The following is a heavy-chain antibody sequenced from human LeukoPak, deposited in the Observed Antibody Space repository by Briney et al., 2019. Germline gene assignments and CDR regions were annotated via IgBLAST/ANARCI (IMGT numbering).Heavy chain of an antibody. Sequence: SETLSLTCAVSGGSISSTNWWSWVRQPPGKGLEWIGEIYQSGSTNYNPSLKSRVIISVDKSKNQFSLNLSSVTAADTAVYYCARLTCYYDSSDFYSHYFDYWGQGTLVTVSS. CDR1: GGSISSTNW. CDR2: IYQSGST. V-gene: IGHV4-4*02. CDR3: ARLTCYYDSSDFYSHYFDY. J-gene: IGHJ4*02. D-gene: IGHD3-22*01.